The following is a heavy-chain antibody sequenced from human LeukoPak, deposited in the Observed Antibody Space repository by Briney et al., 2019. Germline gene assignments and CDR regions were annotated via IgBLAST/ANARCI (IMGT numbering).Heavy chain of an antibody. CDR3: ARHPLWFGELLPTLFDY. Sequence: PSETLSLTCTVSGGSISSSSYYWGWIRQPPGKGLEWIGSIYYSGSTYYNPSLKSRVTISVDTSKNQFSLKLSSVTAADTAVYYCARHPLWFGELLPTLFDYWGQGTLVTVSS. J-gene: IGHJ4*02. CDR2: IYYSGST. D-gene: IGHD3-10*01. CDR1: GGSISSSSYY. V-gene: IGHV4-39*01.